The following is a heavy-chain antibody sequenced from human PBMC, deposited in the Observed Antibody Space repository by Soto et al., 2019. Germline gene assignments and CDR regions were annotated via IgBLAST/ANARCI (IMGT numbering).Heavy chain of an antibody. CDR1: GGSISSRSYY. Sequence: SETLSLTCTVSGGSISSRSYYWGWIRQPPNKGLEWMGNIHYSGSTDYNPSLKNRVTISVDTSKNQLSLNLSSVTVADTAVYFFARHRYSSSWLPDNWFDPWGQGTLVTVSS. J-gene: IGHJ5*02. D-gene: IGHD6-13*01. CDR3: ARHRYSSSWLPDNWFDP. V-gene: IGHV4-39*01. CDR2: IHYSGST.